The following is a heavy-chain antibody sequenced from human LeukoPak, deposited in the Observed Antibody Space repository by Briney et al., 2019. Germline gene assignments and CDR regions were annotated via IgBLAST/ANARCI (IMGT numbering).Heavy chain of an antibody. D-gene: IGHD3-10*01. CDR3: ERDRFVSAGSRTHVVRFAR. CDR2: IIPFFGTV. Sequence: PERGSCEASVGTLRSDGLRWVRQAPGQGLEWMGGIIPFFGTVHYAQKFQGRVTTTAAESTSPVYMELSSLRSEDTAVSYCERDRFVSAGSRTHVVRFARWGQGTLVTVSS. CDR1: VGTLRSDG. V-gene: IGHV1-69*13. J-gene: IGHJ5*02.